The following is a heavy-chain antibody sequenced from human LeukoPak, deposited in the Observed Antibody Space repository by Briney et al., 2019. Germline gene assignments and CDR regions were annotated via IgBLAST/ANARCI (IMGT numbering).Heavy chain of an antibody. CDR1: GGSISSYY. Sequence: KPSETLSLTCTVSGGSISSYYWSWIRQPPGKGLEWIGSIYHSGSTYYNPSLKSRVTISVDTSKNQFSLKLSSVTAADTAVYYCARGGDTAMVLPFDYWGQGTLVTVSS. J-gene: IGHJ4*02. V-gene: IGHV4-38-2*02. CDR2: IYHSGST. D-gene: IGHD5-18*01. CDR3: ARGGDTAMVLPFDY.